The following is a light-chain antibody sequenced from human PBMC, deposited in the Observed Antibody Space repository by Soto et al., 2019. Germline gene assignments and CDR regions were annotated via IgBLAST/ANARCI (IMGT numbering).Light chain of an antibody. CDR1: SSNVGINT. CDR2: SNN. V-gene: IGLV1-44*01. CDR3: AAWDDSLKGWV. J-gene: IGLJ3*02. Sequence: QSVLTQPPSASGTPGQRVTISCSGSSSNVGINTVNWYQQLPGTAPKLLIYSNNQRPSGVPDRFSGSKSGTSASLAISGLQSEDEADFYCAAWDDSLKGWVFGEGTKLTVL.